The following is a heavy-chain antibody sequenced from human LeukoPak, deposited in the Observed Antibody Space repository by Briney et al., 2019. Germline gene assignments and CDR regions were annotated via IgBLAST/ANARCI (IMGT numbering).Heavy chain of an antibody. Sequence: SETLSLTCTVSGYSISSGYYWGWIRQPPGKGLEWIGEINHSGSTNYNPSLKSRVTISVDTSKNQFSLKLSSVTAADTAVYYCARGPKRWGSYRFSSWFDPWGQGTLVTVSS. J-gene: IGHJ5*02. D-gene: IGHD3-16*02. CDR1: GYSISSGYY. CDR3: ARGPKRWGSYRFSSWFDP. CDR2: INHSGST. V-gene: IGHV4-38-2*02.